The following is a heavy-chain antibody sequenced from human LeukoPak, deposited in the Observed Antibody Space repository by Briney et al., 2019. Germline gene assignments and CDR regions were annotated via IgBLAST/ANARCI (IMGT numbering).Heavy chain of an antibody. Sequence: PGGSLRLSCAASGFTFSTYGMHWVRQAPGKGLEWVTFIQYDGSNRYYGDSVRGRFTIPRDNSKNTLYLQMNSLRAEDTAVYYCAKESYSNWYYFDYWGQGTLVTVSS. CDR1: GFTFSTYG. J-gene: IGHJ4*02. CDR2: IQYDGSNR. CDR3: AKESYSNWYYFDY. V-gene: IGHV3-30*02. D-gene: IGHD4-11*01.